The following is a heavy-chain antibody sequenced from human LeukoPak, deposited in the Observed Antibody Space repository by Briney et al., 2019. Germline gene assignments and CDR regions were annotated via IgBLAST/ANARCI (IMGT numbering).Heavy chain of an antibody. Sequence: TGGSLRLSCAASGFTFRTFAMIWLRQGRGRGREWGSAISGCGSSTSYADSVRGRFTLSRDNSRNTVYLHLNNLRAEDTAVYYCAKASWVSNVNAVLWGQGTVVTVS. D-gene: IGHD1-1*01. V-gene: IGHV3-23*01. CDR3: AKASWVSNVNAVL. CDR2: ISGCGSST. J-gene: IGHJ4*02. CDR1: GFTFRTFA.